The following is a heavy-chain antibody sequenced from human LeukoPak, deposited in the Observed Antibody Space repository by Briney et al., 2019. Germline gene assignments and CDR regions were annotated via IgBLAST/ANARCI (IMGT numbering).Heavy chain of an antibody. CDR1: GFTFSSYA. D-gene: IGHD3-10*01. V-gene: IGHV3-30*14. CDR2: ISYDGSNK. J-gene: IGHJ4*02. CDR3: ARAKPKNMVRGLIMRRESRYYFDY. Sequence: PGGSLRLSCAASGFTFSSYAMHWVRQAPGKGLEWVAVISYDGSNKKYADSVKGRFTISRDNSKSTLYIQMNSLRAEDTAVYYCARAKPKNMVRGLIMRRESRYYFDYWGQGTLVTVSS.